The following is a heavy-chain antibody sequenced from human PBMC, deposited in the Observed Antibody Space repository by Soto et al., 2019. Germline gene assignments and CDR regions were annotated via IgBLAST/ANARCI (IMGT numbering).Heavy chain of an antibody. CDR2: INAGNGNT. D-gene: IGHD1-26*01. J-gene: IGHJ4*02. V-gene: IGHV1-3*01. Sequence: GASVKVSCKASGYTFTSYAMHWVRQAPGQRLEWMGWINAGNGNTKYSQKFQGRVTITRDTSASTAYMELSSLRSEDTAVYYCARGPIVGATPTLGFDYWGQGTLVTVSS. CDR1: GYTFTSYA. CDR3: ARGPIVGATPTLGFDY.